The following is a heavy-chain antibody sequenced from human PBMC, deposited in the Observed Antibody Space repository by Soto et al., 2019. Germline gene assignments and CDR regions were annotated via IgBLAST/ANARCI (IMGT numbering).Heavy chain of an antibody. CDR3: AREKGSSGFDP. CDR1: GYTFTSYG. CDR2: ISAYNGNT. V-gene: IGHV1-18*01. D-gene: IGHD6-6*01. J-gene: IGHJ5*02. Sequence: ASVKVSCKASGYTFTSYGISWVRQAPGQGLEWMGWISAYNGNTNYAQKFQGRVTMTRNTSINTAYMELSSLRSEDTAVYYCAREKGSSGFDPWGQGTLVTVSS.